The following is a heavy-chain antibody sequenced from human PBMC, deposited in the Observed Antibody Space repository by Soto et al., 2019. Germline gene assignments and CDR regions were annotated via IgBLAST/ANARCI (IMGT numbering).Heavy chain of an antibody. J-gene: IGHJ4*02. CDR1: GGSFTGYH. CDR2: INNSGST. V-gene: IGHV4-34*01. CDR3: ATTQLNFWIGYSGPYYFDY. Sequence: QVHLQQWGAGLLEHSATLSLTCAVYGGSFTGYHWSWIRQHPGTGLGWIGEINNSGSTNYNPSPKSRVTISLDRSKNQFSLKLSSVTAADTGVYYCATTQLNFWIGYSGPYYFDYLGQGTLVTVSS. D-gene: IGHD3-3*01.